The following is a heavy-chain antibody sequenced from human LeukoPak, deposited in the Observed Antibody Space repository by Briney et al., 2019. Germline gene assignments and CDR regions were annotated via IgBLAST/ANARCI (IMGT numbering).Heavy chain of an antibody. Sequence: SVKVSRKASGGTFSSYAISWVRQAPGQGLEWMGGIIPIFGTANYAQKFQGRVTITTDESTSTAYMELSSLRSEDTAVYYCARAIAAAGTSVFWFDPWGQGTLVTVSS. J-gene: IGHJ5*02. D-gene: IGHD6-13*01. V-gene: IGHV1-69*05. CDR2: IIPIFGTA. CDR3: ARAIAAAGTSVFWFDP. CDR1: GGTFSSYA.